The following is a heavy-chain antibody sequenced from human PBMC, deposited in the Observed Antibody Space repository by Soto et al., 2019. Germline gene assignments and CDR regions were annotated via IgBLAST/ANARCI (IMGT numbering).Heavy chain of an antibody. J-gene: IGHJ4*02. D-gene: IGHD4-17*01. Sequence: QVQLQESSPGLVKPSQTLSLTRTVSGGSVSSGSYYWSWIRQHPGKGLEWIGYIYYSGSTYYNPSLKSRVTISVDTSKNQFSLRLSSVTAADTAVYYCARADYDDYGRLVWGQGTLVTVSS. CDR1: GGSVSSGSYY. V-gene: IGHV4-31*03. CDR2: IYYSGST. CDR3: ARADYDDYGRLV.